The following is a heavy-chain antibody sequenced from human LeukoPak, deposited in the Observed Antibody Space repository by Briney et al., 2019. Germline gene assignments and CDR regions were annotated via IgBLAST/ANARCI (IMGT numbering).Heavy chain of an antibody. CDR2: ISYDGSNK. D-gene: IGHD6-19*01. Sequence: GGSLRLSCAASGFTFSSYAMSWVRQAPGKGLEWVAVISYDGSNKYYGDSVKGRFTISRDNSKNTLYLQMNSLRAEDTAVYYCAKGYSSGPLAAFDIWGQGTMVIVSS. CDR3: AKGYSSGPLAAFDI. J-gene: IGHJ3*02. CDR1: GFTFSSYA. V-gene: IGHV3-30*04.